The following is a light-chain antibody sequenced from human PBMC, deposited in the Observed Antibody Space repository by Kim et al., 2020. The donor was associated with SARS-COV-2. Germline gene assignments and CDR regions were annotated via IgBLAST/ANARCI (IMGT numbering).Light chain of an antibody. J-gene: IGKJ5*01. CDR3: QQYYNNYPVT. CDR1: HSVLYNSNTQNY. Sequence: TINCKSSHSVLYNSNTQNYLAWYQQKPRPPPNLLISWASSRESGVPDRFSGSGSGTDFSLTISSLQAEDVAVYYCQQYYNNYPVTFGQGTRLEIK. CDR2: WAS. V-gene: IGKV4-1*01.